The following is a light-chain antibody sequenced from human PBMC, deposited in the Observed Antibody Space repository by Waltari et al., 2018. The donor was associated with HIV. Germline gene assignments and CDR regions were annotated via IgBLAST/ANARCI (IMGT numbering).Light chain of an antibody. CDR3: QQYNSYSRT. Sequence: DIQMTQSPSTLSASVVDRVTITCRASQSISSWLAWYQQKPGKAPKLLIYKASSLESGVPSRCSGSGSGTEFTLTISSLQPDDFATYYCQQYNSYSRTFGQGTKVEIK. CDR1: QSISSW. CDR2: KAS. J-gene: IGKJ1*01. V-gene: IGKV1-5*03.